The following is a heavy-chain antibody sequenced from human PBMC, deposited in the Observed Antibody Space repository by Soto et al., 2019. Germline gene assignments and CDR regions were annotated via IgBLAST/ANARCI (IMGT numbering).Heavy chain of an antibody. CDR1: GGSISSGDYY. D-gene: IGHD2-15*01. CDR3: ARDSPSYCSGGSCYPPAFDY. Sequence: QVQLQESGPGLVKPSQTLSLTCTVSGGSISSGDYYWSWIRQPPGKGLEWIGYIYYSGSTNYNPSLKSRVTISVDTSKNQFSLKLSSVTAADTAVYYCARDSPSYCSGGSCYPPAFDYWGQGTLVTVSS. V-gene: IGHV4-30-4*01. CDR2: IYYSGST. J-gene: IGHJ4*02.